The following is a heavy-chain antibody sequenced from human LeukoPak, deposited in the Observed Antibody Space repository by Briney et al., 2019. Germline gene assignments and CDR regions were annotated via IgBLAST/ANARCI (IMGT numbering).Heavy chain of an antibody. Sequence: GGSLRLSCAASGFTFSSYSMNWVRQAPGKGLEWVSSISSSSSYIYYAGSVKGRFTISRDNAKNSLYLQMNSLRAEDTAVYYCARDSMSGHFDYWGQGTLVTVSS. CDR2: ISSSSSYI. D-gene: IGHD3-3*01. CDR1: GFTFSSYS. CDR3: ARDSMSGHFDY. J-gene: IGHJ4*02. V-gene: IGHV3-21*01.